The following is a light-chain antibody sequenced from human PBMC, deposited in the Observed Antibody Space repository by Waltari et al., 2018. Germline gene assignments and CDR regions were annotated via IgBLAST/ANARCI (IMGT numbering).Light chain of an antibody. J-gene: IGLJ2*01. CDR3: CSYAGKYTSV. V-gene: IGLV2-11*01. CDR1: SSDIGGYNY. Sequence: QSALTQPRSVSGSPGQSVTLSCTGTSSDIGGYNYVPWYQQHPGKVPKLLIFDVTKRPSGVPDRFSGSQAGNTASLTISGLQAGDEAVYFCCSYAGKYTSVFGAGTKVTVL. CDR2: DVT.